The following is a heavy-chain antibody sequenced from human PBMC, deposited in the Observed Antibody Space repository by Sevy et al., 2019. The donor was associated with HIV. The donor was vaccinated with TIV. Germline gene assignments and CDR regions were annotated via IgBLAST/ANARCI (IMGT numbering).Heavy chain of an antibody. J-gene: IGHJ6*02. CDR2: INHSGST. V-gene: IGHV4-34*01. CDR1: GGSFSGYY. CDR3: ARGGYCSGGSCSYYYCMDV. Sequence: SETLSLTCAVYGGSFSGYYWSWIRQPPGKGLEWIGEINHSGSTNYNPSLKSRVTISVDTSKNQFSLKLSSVTAADTAVYYCARGGYCSGGSCSYYYCMDVWGQGTTVTVSS. D-gene: IGHD2-15*01.